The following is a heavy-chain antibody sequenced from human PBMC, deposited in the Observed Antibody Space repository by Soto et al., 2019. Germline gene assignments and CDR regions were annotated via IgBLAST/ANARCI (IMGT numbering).Heavy chain of an antibody. CDR1: GFTFSSYG. Sequence: GGSLRLSCAASGFTFSSYGMHWVRQAPGKGLEWVAVISYDGSNKYYADSVKGRFTISRDNSKNTLYLQMNSLRAEDTAVYYCAKDGRYQLLSYWFDPWGQGTLVTVSS. CDR2: ISYDGSNK. CDR3: AKDGRYQLLSYWFDP. D-gene: IGHD2-2*01. J-gene: IGHJ5*02. V-gene: IGHV3-30*18.